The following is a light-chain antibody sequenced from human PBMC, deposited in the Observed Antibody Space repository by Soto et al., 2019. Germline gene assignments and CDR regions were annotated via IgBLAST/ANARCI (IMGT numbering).Light chain of an antibody. CDR3: QQYGISPGT. CDR1: QSISSN. J-gene: IGKJ1*01. V-gene: IGKV3-15*01. Sequence: EIVMTQSPATLSVSPGERATLSCRASQSISSNLAWYQQKPGQAPRLLMFRTSSRATGFPARFSGSGSGTEFNLTISRLEPEDFAVYYCQQYGISPGTFGQGTKVEI. CDR2: RTS.